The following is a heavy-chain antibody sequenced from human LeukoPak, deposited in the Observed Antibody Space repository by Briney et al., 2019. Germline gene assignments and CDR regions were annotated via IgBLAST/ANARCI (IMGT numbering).Heavy chain of an antibody. J-gene: IGHJ6*03. CDR1: GGSFSGYY. CDR2: IIHSGNT. CDR3: ARATKGVVIVYYYYSMDV. Sequence: SETLSLTCAVYGGSFSGYYWTWVRQSPGKGLEWIGEIIHSGNTNYNPSLKSRVTISTDTSKSQFSLKLSSVPAADTAVYYCARATKGVVIVYYYYSMDVWGKGTTVTVSS. D-gene: IGHD3-3*01. V-gene: IGHV4-34*12.